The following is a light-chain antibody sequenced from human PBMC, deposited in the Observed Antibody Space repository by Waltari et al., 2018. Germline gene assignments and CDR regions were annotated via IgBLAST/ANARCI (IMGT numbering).Light chain of an antibody. CDR1: QSVLYSSNNKNY. J-gene: IGKJ1*01. Sequence: DIVMTQSPDSLAGSLGERATIHCKSSQSVLYSSNNKNYLAWYQQKPGQPPKLLVYWASTRESGVPDRFSGSGSGTDFTLTISSLQAEDVAVYYCQQYYRTPQTFGQGTKVEIK. CDR3: QQYYRTPQT. V-gene: IGKV4-1*01. CDR2: WAS.